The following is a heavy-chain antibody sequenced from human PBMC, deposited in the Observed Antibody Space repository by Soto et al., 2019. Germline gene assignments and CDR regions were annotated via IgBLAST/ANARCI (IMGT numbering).Heavy chain of an antibody. Sequence: GGSLRLSCAASGFTFSSYAMSWVRQAPGKGLEWISAISGSGGSTYYADSVKGRFTISRDNSKNTLYLQMNSLRAEDTAVYYCAKDRVAVAVFGCFDYWGQGTLVTVSS. V-gene: IGHV3-23*01. J-gene: IGHJ4*02. D-gene: IGHD6-19*01. CDR2: ISGSGGST. CDR1: GFTFSSYA. CDR3: AKDRVAVAVFGCFDY.